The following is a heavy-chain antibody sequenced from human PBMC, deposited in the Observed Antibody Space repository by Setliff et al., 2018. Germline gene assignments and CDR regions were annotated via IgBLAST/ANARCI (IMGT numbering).Heavy chain of an antibody. CDR3: TVYNTGSSKDHY. V-gene: IGHV4-61*01. CDR2: IYYGGST. CDR1: GGSISSGSYY. D-gene: IGHD2-8*02. Sequence: SETLSLTCTVSGGSISSGSYYWSWIRQPPGKGLEWIGYIYYGGSTNYNPSLKSRVTIAVDTSKNQFSLKLSSVTAADTALYYCTVYNTGSSKDHYWGQGTPVTVSS. J-gene: IGHJ4*02.